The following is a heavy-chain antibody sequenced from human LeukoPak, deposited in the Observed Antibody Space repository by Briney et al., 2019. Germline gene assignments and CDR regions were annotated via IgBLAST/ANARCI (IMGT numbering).Heavy chain of an antibody. V-gene: IGHV3-48*02. CDR3: ARDGMVRGVIIWDAFDI. J-gene: IGHJ3*02. CDR2: ISSSSSTI. CDR1: GFTFSSYS. Sequence: GGSLRLSCAASGFTFSSYSMNWVRQAPGKGLEWVSYISSSSSTIYYADSVKGRFTISRDNAKNSLYLQMNSLRDEDTAVYYCARDGMVRGVIIWDAFDIWGQGTMVTVSS. D-gene: IGHD3-10*01.